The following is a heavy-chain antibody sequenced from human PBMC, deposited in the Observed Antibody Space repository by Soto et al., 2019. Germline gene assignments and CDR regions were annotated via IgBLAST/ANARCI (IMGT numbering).Heavy chain of an antibody. CDR2: MNGGGGST. CDR1: GFTLGSYA. Sequence: GGSLRLGCAACGFTLGSYAMGWVRQATGKGLEWVSSMNGGGGSTYYAESVQGRFTISRDNSKNTLYLQMNSLRVEDTAVYYCAKKSEIAVPRYYFDLWGKGTLVTVSS. CDR3: AKKSEIAVPRYYFDL. D-gene: IGHD2-21*01. V-gene: IGHV3-23*01. J-gene: IGHJ4*02.